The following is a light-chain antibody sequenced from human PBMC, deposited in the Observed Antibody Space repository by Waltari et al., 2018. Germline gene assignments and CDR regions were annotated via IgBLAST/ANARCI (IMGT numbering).Light chain of an antibody. CDR2: AAS. CDR3: QQSYSTPRT. Sequence: DIQMTQSPSSLSASVGDRVTITCRASQSMCSYLNWHQQKPGKDPTLLIYAASSLQSGVPSRFSGSGSGTDFTLTISSLQPEDFATYYCQQSYSTPRTFGQGTKLEIK. V-gene: IGKV1-39*01. CDR1: QSMCSY. J-gene: IGKJ2*01.